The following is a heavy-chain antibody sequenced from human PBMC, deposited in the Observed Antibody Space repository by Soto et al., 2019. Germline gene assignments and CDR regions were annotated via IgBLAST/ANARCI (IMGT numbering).Heavy chain of an antibody. J-gene: IGHJ6*02. CDR2: INHSGST. Sequence: QVQLQQWGAGLLKPSETLSLTCAVYGGSFSGYYWSWIRQPPGKGLEWIGEINHSGSTNYNPSLKSRVTISVDTSKNQFSLKLSSVTAADTAVYYCARVTVRYYYGMDVWGQGTTVTVSS. CDR3: ARVTVRYYYGMDV. CDR1: GGSFSGYY. V-gene: IGHV4-34*01. D-gene: IGHD3-10*01.